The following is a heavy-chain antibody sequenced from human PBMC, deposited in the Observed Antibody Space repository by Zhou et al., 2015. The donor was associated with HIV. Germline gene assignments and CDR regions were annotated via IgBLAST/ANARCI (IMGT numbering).Heavy chain of an antibody. D-gene: IGHD6-25*01. J-gene: IGHJ4*02. CDR3: ARDPGAATDRPPADY. Sequence: QVQLVQSGAEVKKPGSSVKVSCKASGGTFSSYTISWVRQAPGQGLEWMGRIIPILGIANYAQKFQGRVTITADKSTSTAYMELSSLRSEDTAVYYCARDPGAATDRPPADYWGQGTLVTVSS. CDR2: IIPILGIA. CDR1: GGTFSSYT. V-gene: IGHV1-69*08.